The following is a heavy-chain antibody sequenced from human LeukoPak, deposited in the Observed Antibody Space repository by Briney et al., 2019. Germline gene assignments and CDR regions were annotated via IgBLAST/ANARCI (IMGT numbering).Heavy chain of an antibody. CDR1: GFTVSSKY. J-gene: IGHJ6*02. V-gene: IGHV3-53*01. CDR3: ARVGSYYDMDV. CDR2: IESGGST. Sequence: PGGSLRLSCAASGFTVSSKYMNWVRQAPGKGLEWVSVIESGGSTYYADSVKGRFTVSRDNFQNTLYLQMNSLRAEDTAVYYCARVGSYYDMDVRGQGTTVTVSS. D-gene: IGHD3-10*01.